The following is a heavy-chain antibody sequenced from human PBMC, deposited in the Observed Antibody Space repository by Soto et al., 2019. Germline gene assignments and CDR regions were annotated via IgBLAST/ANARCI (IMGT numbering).Heavy chain of an antibody. Sequence: EVQLVESGGGLVQPGGSLRLSCAASGFTFSSYSMNWVRQAPGKGLEWVSYISSSSSTIYYADSVKGRFTISRDNAKNSLYRQMNCLRDEDTAVYYWAREGGWLNWFDPWGQGTLVTVSS. CDR3: AREGGWLNWFDP. CDR1: GFTFSSYS. J-gene: IGHJ5*02. CDR2: ISSSSSTI. D-gene: IGHD6-19*01. V-gene: IGHV3-48*02.